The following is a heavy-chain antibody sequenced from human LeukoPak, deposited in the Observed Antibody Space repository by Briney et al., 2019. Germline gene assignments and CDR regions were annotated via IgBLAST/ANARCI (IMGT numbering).Heavy chain of an antibody. CDR3: ASVYSAYDLAQLDY. J-gene: IGHJ4*02. D-gene: IGHD5-12*01. V-gene: IGHV1-2*02. CDR2: INPNSGAT. Sequence: ASVKVSCKASGYTFTDYYVHWVRQAPGQGLEWMGWINPNSGATNYAQTFPGRVTITTVTSFSTAYMELRSLRSDDTAVYYCASVYSAYDLAQLDYWGQGTLVTVSS. CDR1: GYTFTDYY.